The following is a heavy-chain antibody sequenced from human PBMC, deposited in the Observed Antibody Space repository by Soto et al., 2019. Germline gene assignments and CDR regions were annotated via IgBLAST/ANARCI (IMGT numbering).Heavy chain of an antibody. V-gene: IGHV1-8*01. CDR1: GYTFTSYD. J-gene: IGHJ4*02. CDR3: ARGIGVRDYDFWSGPG. D-gene: IGHD3-3*01. CDR2: MNPNSGNT. Sequence: ASVKVSCKASGYTFTSYDINWVRQATGQGLEWMGWMNPNSGNTGYAQKFQGRVTMTRNTSISTAYMELSSLRSEDTAVYYCARGIGVRDYDFWSGPGWGQGTLVTVSS.